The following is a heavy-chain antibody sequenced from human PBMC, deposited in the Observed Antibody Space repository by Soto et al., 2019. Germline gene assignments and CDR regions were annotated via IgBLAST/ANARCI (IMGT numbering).Heavy chain of an antibody. J-gene: IGHJ3*02. Sequence: AQLVETGGGLIQPGGSLRLSCVTSGFSVSSNHMAWVRQAPGKGLEWVSNLYTDGNAFYVDSVRGRFTVYRDNSMNTLFLQMNNLRAEDTAVYYCARDYDYGDAGVLDIWGQGTMVTVSS. CDR2: LYTDGNA. V-gene: IGHV3-53*02. CDR3: ARDYDYGDAGVLDI. CDR1: GFSVSSNH. D-gene: IGHD4-17*01.